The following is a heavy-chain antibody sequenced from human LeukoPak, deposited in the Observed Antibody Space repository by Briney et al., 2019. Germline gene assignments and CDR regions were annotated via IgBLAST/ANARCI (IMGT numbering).Heavy chain of an antibody. CDR2: LSRSGDST. V-gene: IGHV3-23*01. CDR3: SFERARSGRGSRWLTFDY. Sequence: GLSLRLSCAASGFTFSTYAMTWVRGAPGKGLEYVSALSRSGDSTYYADSVKGRLTISRDNAKNTLDLQMNSLRAEDPDVHYCSFERARSGRGSRWLTFDYWGQGTLGTLS. J-gene: IGHJ4*02. D-gene: IGHD6-19*01. CDR1: GFTFSTYA.